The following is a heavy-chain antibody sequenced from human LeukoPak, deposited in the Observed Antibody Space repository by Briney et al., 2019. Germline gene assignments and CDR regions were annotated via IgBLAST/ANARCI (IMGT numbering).Heavy chain of an antibody. D-gene: IGHD6-13*01. Sequence: SDTRSLTGTVSGGSITSYYSTWIRQPPGKGLKWIGYIYYSGSTNYNPSLKGRVTMSVDTSKNQFSLRLSSVTAADTAVYYCARRLAVTGRYYFDYWGQGTLVTVSS. V-gene: IGHV4-59*07. CDR3: ARRLAVTGRYYFDY. CDR2: IYYSGST. J-gene: IGHJ4*02. CDR1: GGSITSYY.